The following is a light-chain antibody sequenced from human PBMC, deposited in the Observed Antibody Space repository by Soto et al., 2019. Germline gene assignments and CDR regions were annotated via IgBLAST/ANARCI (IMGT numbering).Light chain of an antibody. Sequence: QSVLTQPASVSGSPGQSITISCTGSSSDVGGYNYVSWYQQYPGKAPKLIICEVSNRPSGVSTRFSGSKSGTTASLTISGLQAEDEADYYCSSYTSSKSYVFGTGTKLTVL. CDR1: SSDVGGYNY. CDR2: EVS. V-gene: IGLV2-14*01. J-gene: IGLJ1*01. CDR3: SSYTSSKSYV.